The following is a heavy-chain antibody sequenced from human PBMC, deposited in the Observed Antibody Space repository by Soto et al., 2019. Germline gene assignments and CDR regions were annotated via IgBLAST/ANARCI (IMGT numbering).Heavy chain of an antibody. J-gene: IGHJ4*02. CDR3: AKYRSTSSGAEGFDY. CDR2: ISGSADVT. Sequence: GGSLRLSCTVSGFTFNSYAITWVRQPPGKELEWVSSISGSADVTFYADSVKGRFTISRDNSKIMLYLQLNSLRAEDTGVYYCAKYRSTSSGAEGFDYWGQGALVTVSS. D-gene: IGHD6-6*01. CDR1: GFTFNSYA. V-gene: IGHV3-23*01.